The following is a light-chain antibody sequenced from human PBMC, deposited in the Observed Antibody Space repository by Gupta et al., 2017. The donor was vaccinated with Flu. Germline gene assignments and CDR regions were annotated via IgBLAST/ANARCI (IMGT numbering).Light chain of an antibody. Sequence: KVTTSCSGTSSNIGNKYVSCYQQIPATEPNRLIVDDEKRHSVIAERFSGYKYGTSATLKTNGLQTGEEADDYCVESDTSLSALVFGGGTKLTVL. V-gene: IGLV1-51*01. J-gene: IGLJ2*01. CDR3: VESDTSLSALV. CDR2: DDE. CDR1: SSNIGNKY.